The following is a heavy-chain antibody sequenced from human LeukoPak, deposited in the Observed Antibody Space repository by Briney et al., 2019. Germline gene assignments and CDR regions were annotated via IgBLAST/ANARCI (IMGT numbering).Heavy chain of an antibody. V-gene: IGHV4-31*03. CDR3: ARSPQGSGYYPPQDWFDP. CDR2: IYYSGST. Sequence: ASENLSLTCTVSGGSISSGGYYWSWIRQHPGKGLEWIGYIYYSGSTYYNPSLKSRVTISLDTSKNQFSLKLSSVTAADTAVYYCARSPQGSGYYPPQDWFDPWGQGTLVTVSS. CDR1: GGSISSGGYY. D-gene: IGHD3-22*01. J-gene: IGHJ5*02.